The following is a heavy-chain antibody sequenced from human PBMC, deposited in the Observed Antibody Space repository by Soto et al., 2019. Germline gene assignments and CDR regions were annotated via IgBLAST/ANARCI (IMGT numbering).Heavy chain of an antibody. D-gene: IGHD5-18*01. CDR3: TTIIQLWPTDDY. Sequence: EVQLVESGGGLVKPGGSLRLSCAASGFTFSNAWMSWVRQAPGKGLEWVGRIKSKTDGGTTDYAAPVKGRFTISRDDSKNTLYLQMNSLKTADTAVYYCTTIIQLWPTDDYCGQGTLVTVSS. J-gene: IGHJ4*02. CDR2: IKSKTDGGTT. V-gene: IGHV3-15*01. CDR1: GFTFSNAW.